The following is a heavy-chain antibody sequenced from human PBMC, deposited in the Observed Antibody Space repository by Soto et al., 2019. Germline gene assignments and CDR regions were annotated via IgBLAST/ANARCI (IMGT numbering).Heavy chain of an antibody. Sequence: QVQLVESGGGVVQPGRSLRLSCAASGFTFSSYAMHWVRQAPGKGLEWVAVISYDGSNKYYADSVKGRFTISRDNSKNKLYLQMNSLRAEDTAVYYCARDYSSSSLFYYYYYGMDVWGQETTVTVSS. J-gene: IGHJ6*02. D-gene: IGHD6-6*01. CDR1: GFTFSSYA. V-gene: IGHV3-30-3*01. CDR3: ARDYSSSSLFYYYYYGMDV. CDR2: ISYDGSNK.